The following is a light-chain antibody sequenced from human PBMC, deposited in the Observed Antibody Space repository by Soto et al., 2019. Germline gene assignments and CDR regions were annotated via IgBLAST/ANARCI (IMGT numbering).Light chain of an antibody. CDR2: AAS. Sequence: IQMTQSPSSLSASVGDRVTITCRANQGIRNYVAWYQQKPGKVPKLLIYAASTLQSGVPSRFSGGGSGTDFTLTVGSLQPEDVGTYYCQNYNSVPFTFGPGTKVDIK. CDR1: QGIRNY. V-gene: IGKV1-27*01. J-gene: IGKJ3*01. CDR3: QNYNSVPFT.